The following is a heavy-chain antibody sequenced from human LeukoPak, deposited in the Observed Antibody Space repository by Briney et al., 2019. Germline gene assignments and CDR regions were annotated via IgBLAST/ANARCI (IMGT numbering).Heavy chain of an antibody. CDR2: IIPILGIA. Sequence: ASVKVSCKASGGTFSSYAISWVRQAPGQGLEWMGRIIPILGIANYAQKFQGRVTTTADKSTSTAYMELSSLRSEDTAVYYCAREAYDSSGYYYAPGHMDVWGQGTTVTVSS. CDR3: AREAYDSSGYYYAPGHMDV. D-gene: IGHD3-22*01. V-gene: IGHV1-69*04. CDR1: GGTFSSYA. J-gene: IGHJ6*02.